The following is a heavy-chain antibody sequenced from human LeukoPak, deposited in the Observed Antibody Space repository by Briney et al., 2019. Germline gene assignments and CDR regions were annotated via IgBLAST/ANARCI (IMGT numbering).Heavy chain of an antibody. Sequence: PGGSLRLSCAVSGITLSNYGMSWVRQAPGKGLEWVAGISDSGGRTKYADSVKGRFTISRDNPKNTLYLQMNSLRPEDTAVYFCAIRGVVSRVILVGFHKEANYFDSWGQGVLVTVSS. D-gene: IGHD3-22*01. CDR3: AIRGVVSRVILVGFHKEANYFDS. CDR2: ISDSGGRT. V-gene: IGHV3-23*01. J-gene: IGHJ4*02. CDR1: GITLSNYG.